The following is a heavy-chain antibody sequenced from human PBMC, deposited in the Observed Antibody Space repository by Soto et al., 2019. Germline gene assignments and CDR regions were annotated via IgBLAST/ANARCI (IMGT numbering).Heavy chain of an antibody. CDR3: ATEGIFGGDHEPH. V-gene: IGHV3-53*01. Sequence: SLSRSAAAAGCPVSSRYMGRVPQAPGKGLEWVSVVWRGGTTYHADPVKGRFTVSRDESRNTLYLQMNSLRVGDTAVYYCATEGIFGGDHEPHCGQGTLVTVAS. CDR2: VWRGGTT. CDR1: GCPVSSRY. J-gene: IGHJ4*02. D-gene: IGHD3-3*01.